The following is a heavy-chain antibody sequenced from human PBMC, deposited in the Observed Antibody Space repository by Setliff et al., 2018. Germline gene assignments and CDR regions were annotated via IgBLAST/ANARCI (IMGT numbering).Heavy chain of an antibody. CDR3: AREVYCSGGRCYGQMPAALGH. CDR1: GSSITSSNW. V-gene: IGHV4-4*02. Sequence: SETLSLTCGVSGSSITSSNWWSWIRQAPGKGLEWVGFIYHDGNPKFNPSVNYSPSLRSRLTISVDTSKNQFSLKLRSVTAADTAVYYCAREVYCSGGRCYGQMPAALGHWGQGTLVTVSS. J-gene: IGHJ4*02. D-gene: IGHD2-15*01. CDR2: IYHDGNPKFNPSV.